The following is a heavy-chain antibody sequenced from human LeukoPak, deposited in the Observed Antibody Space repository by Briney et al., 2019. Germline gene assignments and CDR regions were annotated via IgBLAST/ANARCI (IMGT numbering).Heavy chain of an antibody. D-gene: IGHD6-19*01. CDR1: GYAFTGYY. Sequence: ASVKVSCKASGYAFTGYYINWVRQAPGQGLEWMGWINPNSGGTNYAQKFQGRVTMTRDTSITTAYMELSRLRSDDTAVYYCARAALSSGWFGDFDYWGQGTQVTVSS. J-gene: IGHJ4*02. V-gene: IGHV1-2*02. CDR2: INPNSGGT. CDR3: ARAALSSGWFGDFDY.